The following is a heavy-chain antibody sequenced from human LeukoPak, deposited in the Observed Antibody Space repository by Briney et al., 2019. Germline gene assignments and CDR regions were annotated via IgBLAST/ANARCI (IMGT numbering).Heavy chain of an antibody. D-gene: IGHD5-24*01. Sequence: PGGSLRLSCAASGFTFSSYWMSWARQAPGKGLEWVANIKEDGSVKNYVDSVKGRFTISRDNAKNSVFLQMNSLRAEDTALYFCARDRAFFAFDIWGQGTMVTVSS. CDR2: IKEDGSVK. J-gene: IGHJ3*02. CDR3: ARDRAFFAFDI. V-gene: IGHV3-7*01. CDR1: GFTFSSYW.